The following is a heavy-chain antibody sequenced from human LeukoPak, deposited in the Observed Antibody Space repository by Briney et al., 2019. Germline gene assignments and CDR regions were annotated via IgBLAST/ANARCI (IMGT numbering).Heavy chain of an antibody. D-gene: IGHD3-3*01. CDR2: IKQDGSEK. Sequence: PPGGSRRLSGAASGFTFSSYWRTGVRQPPGKGREWVANIKQDGSEKYYVDSVKGRLTISRDNAKNSLYLQMNSLRAEDTAVYYCARKTRLRFLEWLPYYMDVWGKGTTVTVSS. J-gene: IGHJ6*03. CDR3: ARKTRLRFLEWLPYYMDV. V-gene: IGHV3-7*01. CDR1: GFTFSSYW.